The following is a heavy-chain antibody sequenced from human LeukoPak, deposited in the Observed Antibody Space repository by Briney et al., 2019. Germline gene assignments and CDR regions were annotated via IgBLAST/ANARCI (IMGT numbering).Heavy chain of an antibody. CDR2: IHHRAGA. CDR3: ARGPVRDDGLTGISYYFGLDV. D-gene: IGHD2-21*02. J-gene: IGHJ6*02. Sequence: RPSETLSLTCAVYGGSFTDYYWSWIRHLPGKGLEWIGEIHHRAGANYNPSLWGRVTISADTSKNQFSLHLTSVTAADTATFYCARGPVRDDGLTGISYYFGLDVWGHGTTVTVSS. V-gene: IGHV4-34*01. CDR1: GGSFTDYY.